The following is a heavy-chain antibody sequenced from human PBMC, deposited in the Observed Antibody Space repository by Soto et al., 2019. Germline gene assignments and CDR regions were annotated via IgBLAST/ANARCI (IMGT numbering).Heavy chain of an antibody. CDR2: ISAYNGNT. V-gene: IGHV1-18*01. CDR3: ARLTRPWYYYYYMDV. D-gene: IGHD6-6*01. J-gene: IGHJ6*03. Sequence: ASVKVSWKACGYTFTSYGISWVRQAPGQGLEWMGWISAYNGNTNYAQKLQGRVTMTTDTSTSTAYMELRSLRSDDTAVYYCARLTRPWYYYYYMDVWGKGTTITVSS. CDR1: GYTFTSYG.